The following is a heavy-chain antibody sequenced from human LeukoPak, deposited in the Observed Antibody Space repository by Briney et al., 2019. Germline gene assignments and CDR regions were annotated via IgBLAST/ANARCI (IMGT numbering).Heavy chain of an antibody. J-gene: IGHJ4*02. CDR1: GFTLSTYS. D-gene: IGHD1-1*01. CDR2: ISSSSNTI. Sequence: GGSLRLSCAASGFTLSTYSMNWVRQAPGKGLEWVSYISSSSNTIYYADSVKGRFTISRDNAKNSLYLQMNSLRHEDTAVYYCAREWDDDDPFDYWGQGTLVTVCS. CDR3: AREWDDDDPFDY. V-gene: IGHV3-48*02.